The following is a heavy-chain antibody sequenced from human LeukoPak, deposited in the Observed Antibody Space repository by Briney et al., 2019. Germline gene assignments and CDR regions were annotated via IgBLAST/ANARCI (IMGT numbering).Heavy chain of an antibody. Sequence: GGSLRLSCSASGFTFSRYAMHWVRQAPGKGLEYVSGINDNGGRTHYADSVKGRFTISRDNAKNSLHLQMSTLRAEDTALYYCVKDVGGSYAFDYWGQGILVTV. CDR1: GFTFSRYA. CDR3: VKDVGGSYAFDY. D-gene: IGHD1-26*01. J-gene: IGHJ4*02. V-gene: IGHV3-64D*09. CDR2: INDNGGRT.